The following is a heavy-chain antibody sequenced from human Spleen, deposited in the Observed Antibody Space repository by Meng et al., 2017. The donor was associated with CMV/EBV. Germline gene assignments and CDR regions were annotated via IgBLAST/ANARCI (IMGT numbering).Heavy chain of an antibody. CDR3: AREDQGSGSEPFDP. CDR1: GGTFSSYA. D-gene: IGHD3-10*01. J-gene: IGHJ5*02. V-gene: IGHV1-69*12. Sequence: QVPVVESGGEVKEAGSSVKVSCKASGGTFSSYAISWVRQAPGQGLEWMGGIIPIFGTANYAQKFQGRVTITADESTSTAYMELSSLRSEDTAVYYCAREDQGSGSEPFDPWGQGTLVTVSS. CDR2: IIPIFGTA.